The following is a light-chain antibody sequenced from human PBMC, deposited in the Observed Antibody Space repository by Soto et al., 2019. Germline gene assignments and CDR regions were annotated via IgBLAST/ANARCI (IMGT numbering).Light chain of an antibody. CDR2: GAS. CDR3: QQYNNWPPYT. J-gene: IGKJ2*01. CDR1: QSVSSN. Sequence: EIVMTQSPATLSLSPGERATLSCRASQSVSSNFAWYQQQPAQAPRLLIYGASTRAAGITARFSGSGSGIEFTLTISSLQAEDVAVYYCQQYNNWPPYTFGQGTKLEIK. V-gene: IGKV3-15*01.